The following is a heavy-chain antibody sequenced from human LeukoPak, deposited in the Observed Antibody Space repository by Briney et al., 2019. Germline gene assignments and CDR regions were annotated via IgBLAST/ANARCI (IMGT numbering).Heavy chain of an antibody. CDR2: IYYSGST. Sequence: SETLSVTCTVSGGSISSSSYYWGWIRQPPGKGLEWIGSIYYSGSTYYNPSLKSRVTISVDTSKNQFSLKLSSVTAADTAVYYCASDSSSWYSHYYYMDVWGKGTTVTVSS. J-gene: IGHJ6*03. D-gene: IGHD6-13*01. CDR1: GGSISSSSYY. CDR3: ASDSSSWYSHYYYMDV. V-gene: IGHV4-39*07.